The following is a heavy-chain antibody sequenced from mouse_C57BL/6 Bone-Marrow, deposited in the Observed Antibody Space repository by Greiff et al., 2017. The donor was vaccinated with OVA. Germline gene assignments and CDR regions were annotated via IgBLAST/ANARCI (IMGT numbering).Heavy chain of an antibody. CDR1: GYSITSGYY. Sequence: EVKLQESGPGLVKPSQSLSLTCSVTGYSITSGYYWNWIRQFPGNKLEWMGYISYDGSNNYNPSLKNRISITRDTSKNQFFLKLNSVTTEDTATYYCARDSLLLPYFDYWGQGTTLTVSS. CDR3: ARDSLLLPYFDY. J-gene: IGHJ2*01. V-gene: IGHV3-6*01. CDR2: ISYDGSN. D-gene: IGHD1-1*01.